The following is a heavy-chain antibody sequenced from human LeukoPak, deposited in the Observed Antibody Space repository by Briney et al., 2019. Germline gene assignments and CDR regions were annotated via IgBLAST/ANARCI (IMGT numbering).Heavy chain of an antibody. J-gene: IGHJ6*02. Sequence: GGSLRLSCAASGFTFSSYSMNWVRQAPGKGLEWVSYISSSSSTIYYADSVKGRFTISRDNAKNSLYLQMNSLRAEDTAVYYCARDGYGSGSRAYLMDVWGQGTTVTISS. V-gene: IGHV3-48*01. D-gene: IGHD3-10*01. CDR2: ISSSSSTI. CDR3: ARDGYGSGSRAYLMDV. CDR1: GFTFSSYS.